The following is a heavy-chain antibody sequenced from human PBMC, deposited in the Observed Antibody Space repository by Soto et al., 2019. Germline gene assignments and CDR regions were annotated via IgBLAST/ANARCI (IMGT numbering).Heavy chain of an antibody. V-gene: IGHV1-69*13. CDR2: IIPIFGTA. Sequence: SVKVSCKASGGTFSSYAISWVRQAPGQGLEWMGGIIPIFGTANYAQKFQGRVTITADESTSTAYMELSSLRSEDTAVYYCASGYYYDSSGQKAPYYYYGMDVWGQGTTVTAP. D-gene: IGHD3-22*01. CDR1: GGTFSSYA. J-gene: IGHJ6*02. CDR3: ASGYYYDSSGQKAPYYYYGMDV.